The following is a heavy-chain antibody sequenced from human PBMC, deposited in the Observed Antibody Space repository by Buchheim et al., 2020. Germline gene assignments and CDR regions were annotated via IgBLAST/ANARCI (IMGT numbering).Heavy chain of an antibody. CDR2: VNPNSGNT. D-gene: IGHD6-13*01. J-gene: IGHJ4*02. V-gene: IGHV1-8*01. Sequence: QVQLVQSGAEVKKPGASVKVSCKASGYTFTSYQISWVRQATGQGLEWMGWVNPNSGNTGYAQKFQGRVTMTGHTSISTVYMELSSLTSEDTALYYCVRDSGYSSYLTQDYWGQGTL. CDR1: GYTFTSYQ. CDR3: VRDSGYSSYLTQDY.